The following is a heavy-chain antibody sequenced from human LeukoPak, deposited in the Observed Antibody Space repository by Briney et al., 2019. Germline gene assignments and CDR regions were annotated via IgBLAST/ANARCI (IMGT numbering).Heavy chain of an antibody. CDR3: ARVSRDYYDSSGYYKLLDY. CDR2: INPSGGST. Sequence: WASVKVSCKASGYTFTSYYMHWVRQAPGQGLEWMGIINPSGGSTSYAQKFQGRVTMTRDTFTSTVYMELSSLRSEDTAVYYCARVSRDYYDSSGYYKLLDYWGQGTLVTVSS. V-gene: IGHV1-46*01. J-gene: IGHJ4*02. D-gene: IGHD3-22*01. CDR1: GYTFTSYY.